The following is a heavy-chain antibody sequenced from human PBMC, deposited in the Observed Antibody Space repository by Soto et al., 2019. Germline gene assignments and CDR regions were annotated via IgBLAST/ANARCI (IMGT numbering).Heavy chain of an antibody. V-gene: IGHV3-30*18. D-gene: IGHD3-22*01. CDR2: ISYDGSNK. CDR3: AKVDYDSSDYYQSYFDY. Sequence: QVQLVESGGGVVQPGRSLRLSCAASGFTFSNYGMHWVRQAPGKGLEWVAIISYDGSNKYYADSVKGRFTVSRDNSKNTLYLQMNSLRAEDTAVYYCAKVDYDSSDYYQSYFDYWGQGTLVTVSS. J-gene: IGHJ4*02. CDR1: GFTFSNYG.